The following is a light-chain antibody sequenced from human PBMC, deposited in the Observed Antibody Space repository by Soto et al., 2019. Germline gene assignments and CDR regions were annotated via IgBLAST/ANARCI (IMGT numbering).Light chain of an antibody. CDR1: RSISDW. V-gene: IGKV1-5*01. CDR2: DAS. CDR3: QQYNSYSRLT. J-gene: IGKJ4*01. Sequence: DIQMTQSSSTLSASVGDRVTITCRASRSISDWLAWYQQKPGKAPKLLIYDASSLESGVPSRFSGSGSGTEFTLTISSLQPDDFATYYCQQYNSYSRLTFGGGTKVDIK.